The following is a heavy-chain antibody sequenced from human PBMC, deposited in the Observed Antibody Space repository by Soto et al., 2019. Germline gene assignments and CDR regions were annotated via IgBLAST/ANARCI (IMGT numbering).Heavy chain of an antibody. Sequence: SVKVSCKASGGTFNSYAISWLRQAPGQGLEWMGGIIPIFGTANYAQKFQGRVRITADESTSTAYMELSSLRSEDTAVYYCARSEFCGGDCYDDAFDYWGQGTPVTVSS. CDR3: ARSEFCGGDCYDDAFDY. V-gene: IGHV1-69*13. CDR2: IIPIFGTA. CDR1: GGTFNSYA. D-gene: IGHD2-21*02. J-gene: IGHJ4*02.